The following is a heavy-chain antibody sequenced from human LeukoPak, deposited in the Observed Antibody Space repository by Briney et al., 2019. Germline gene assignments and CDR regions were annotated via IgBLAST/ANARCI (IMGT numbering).Heavy chain of an antibody. Sequence: ASVKASCKASGYTFTSYYMHWVRQAPGQGLEWMGIINPSGGSTSYAQKFQGRVTMTRDMSTSTVYMELSSLRSEDTAVYYCARDTMATISTVGTNWFDPWGRGTLVTVSS. V-gene: IGHV1-46*01. J-gene: IGHJ5*02. D-gene: IGHD5-24*01. CDR2: INPSGGST. CDR3: ARDTMATISTVGTNWFDP. CDR1: GYTFTSYY.